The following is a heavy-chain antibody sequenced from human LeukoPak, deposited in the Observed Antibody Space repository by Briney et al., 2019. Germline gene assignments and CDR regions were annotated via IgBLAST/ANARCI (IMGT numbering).Heavy chain of an antibody. CDR2: IYYSGST. Sequence: SETLSLTCTVSGGSISSSSYYWGWIRQPPGKGLEWIGSIYYSGSTYYNPSLKSRVTISVDTSKNQFSLKLSSVTAADTAVYYCASINYYDSSGYGYYFDYWGQGTLVTVSS. CDR1: GGSISSSSYY. J-gene: IGHJ4*02. CDR3: ASINYYDSSGYGYYFDY. D-gene: IGHD3-22*01. V-gene: IGHV4-39*01.